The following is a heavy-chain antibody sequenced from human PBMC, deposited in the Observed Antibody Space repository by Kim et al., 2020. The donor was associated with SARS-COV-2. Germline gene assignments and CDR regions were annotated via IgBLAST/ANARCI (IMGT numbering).Heavy chain of an antibody. Sequence: GGSLRLSCAASGFTFSSYAMSWVRQAPGKGLEWVSAISGSGGSTYYADSVKGRFTISRDNSKNTLYLQMNSLRAEDTAVYYCAKHRSVLLWFELQHWGQGTLVTVSS. CDR2: ISGSGGST. CDR3: AKHRSVLLWFELQH. J-gene: IGHJ1*01. V-gene: IGHV3-23*01. CDR1: GFTFSSYA. D-gene: IGHD3-10*01.